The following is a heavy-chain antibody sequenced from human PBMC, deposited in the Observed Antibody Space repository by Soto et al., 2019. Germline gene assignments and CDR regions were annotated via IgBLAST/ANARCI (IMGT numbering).Heavy chain of an antibody. CDR3: AKASLLVVAADDAFDI. V-gene: IGHV3-23*01. CDR1: GFTFSSYA. Sequence: GGSLRLSCAASGFTFSSYAMSWVRQAPGKGLEWVSAISGSGGSTYYADSVKGRFTISRDNSKNTLYLQMNSLRAEDTAVYYCAKASLLVVAADDAFDIWGQGTMVTVSS. D-gene: IGHD2-15*01. CDR2: ISGSGGST. J-gene: IGHJ3*02.